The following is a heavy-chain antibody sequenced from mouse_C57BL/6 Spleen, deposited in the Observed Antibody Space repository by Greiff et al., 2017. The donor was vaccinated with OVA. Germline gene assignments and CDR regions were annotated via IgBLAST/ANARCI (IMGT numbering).Heavy chain of an antibody. Sequence: EVKLQESVAELVRPGASVKLSCTASGFNIKNTYMHWVKQRPEQGLEWIGRIDPANGNTKYAPKFQGKATITADTSSNTAYLQLSLTSEDTAIYYCEALYGNLYYYAMDYWGQGTSVTVSS. CDR3: EALYGNLYYYAMDY. J-gene: IGHJ4*01. D-gene: IGHD2-1*01. V-gene: IGHV14-3*01. CDR1: GFNIKNTY. CDR2: IDPANGNT.